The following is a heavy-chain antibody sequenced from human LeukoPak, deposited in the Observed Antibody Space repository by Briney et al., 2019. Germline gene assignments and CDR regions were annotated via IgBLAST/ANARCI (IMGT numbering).Heavy chain of an antibody. J-gene: IGHJ4*02. Sequence: ASVKVSCKASGYTFTSYDINWVRQATGQGLEWMGWMNPNSGNTGYAQKFQGRVTITRNTSISTAYMGLSSLRSEDTAVYYCARGASAAAGTYYFDYWGQGTLVTVSS. V-gene: IGHV1-8*03. CDR1: GYTFTSYD. CDR2: MNPNSGNT. CDR3: ARGASAAAGTYYFDY. D-gene: IGHD6-13*01.